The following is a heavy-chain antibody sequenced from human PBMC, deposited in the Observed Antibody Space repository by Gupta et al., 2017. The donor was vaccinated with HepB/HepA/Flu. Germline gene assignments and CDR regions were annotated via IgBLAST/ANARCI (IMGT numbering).Heavy chain of an antibody. V-gene: IGHV4-4*02. CDR1: GDSISSANW. CDR2: ISLGGTT. CDR3: TRSYGYYVLDY. Sequence: QVQLEESGPGLVKPSGTLPLTCTVSGDSISSANWWGWVCQPPGKGLEWIGEISLGGTTKYNPSLESRVTVSMDKSKNQFSLKVTSLTAADTAVYYCTRSYGYYVLDYWGQGTLVTVSS. D-gene: IGHD3-22*01. J-gene: IGHJ4*02.